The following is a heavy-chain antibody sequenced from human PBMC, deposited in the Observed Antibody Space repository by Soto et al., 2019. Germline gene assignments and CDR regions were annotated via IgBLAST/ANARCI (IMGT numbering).Heavy chain of an antibody. J-gene: IGHJ4*02. D-gene: IGHD5-18*01. CDR2: VYYSGST. V-gene: IGHV4-59*02. CDR3: ASSPPAMVAPNI. CDR1: GGSVSSYS. Sequence: PSETLSLTCTVSGGSVSSYSWTWVRQPPGKGLEWIGYVYYSGSTHYTPSLKSRVTISLDTSKNQFSLKLTSVTAADTAMYFCASSPPAMVAPNIWCQGTLGAVCS.